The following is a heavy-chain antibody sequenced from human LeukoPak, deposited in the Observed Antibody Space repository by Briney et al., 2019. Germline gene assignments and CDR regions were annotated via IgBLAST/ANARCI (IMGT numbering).Heavy chain of an antibody. CDR2: IYTSGST. Sequence: TLSLTCTVSGGSISSGSYYWSWIRQPAGKGLEWIERIYTSGSTNYNPSLKSRVTISVDTSKNQFSLKLSSVTAADTAVYYCAREGIPDNLTGYASDYWGQGTLVTVSS. CDR3: AREGIPDNLTGYASDY. CDR1: GGSISSGSYY. V-gene: IGHV4-61*02. J-gene: IGHJ4*02. D-gene: IGHD3-9*01.